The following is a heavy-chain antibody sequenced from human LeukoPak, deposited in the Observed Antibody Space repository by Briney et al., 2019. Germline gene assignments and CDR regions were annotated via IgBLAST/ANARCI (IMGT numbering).Heavy chain of an antibody. CDR1: GFTVSSNY. CDR3: ARVLSYYGDYPDYMDV. V-gene: IGHV3-66*01. J-gene: IGHJ6*03. Sequence: GGSLRLSCAASGFTVSSNYMSWVRQAPGKGLEWVSVIYSGGSTYYADSVKGRFTISRDNSKNTLYLQMNSLRAEDTAVYYCARVLSYYGDYPDYMDVWGKGTTVTISS. CDR2: IYSGGST. D-gene: IGHD4-17*01.